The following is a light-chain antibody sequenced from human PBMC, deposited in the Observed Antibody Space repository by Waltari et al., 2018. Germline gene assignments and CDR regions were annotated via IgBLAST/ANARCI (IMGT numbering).Light chain of an antibody. CDR2: AAS. J-gene: IGKJ4*01. CDR3: QQSDSTQRT. V-gene: IGKV1-39*01. CDR1: QSISNY. Sequence: DIQMTQSPSSLSASVGDRVTITCRASQSISNYLNWYQQKPVKAPTRLIYAASSLQSGVPSRFSGSGSGTDFTITISCLQPEDFAIYYCQQSDSTQRTFGGGTKVEIK.